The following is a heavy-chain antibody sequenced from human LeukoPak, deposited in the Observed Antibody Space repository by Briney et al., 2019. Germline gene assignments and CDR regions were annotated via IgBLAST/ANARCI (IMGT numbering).Heavy chain of an antibody. Sequence: GASLRLSCAVSGFTFRGYAMNWVRQAPGKGLEWVALISGSGDNQYYADAVKGRFTISRDNSKSTLSLQMSSLRVEDTAVYYCAKDWIPEDWGQGTLVTVSS. CDR2: ISGSGDNQ. V-gene: IGHV3-23*01. J-gene: IGHJ4*02. D-gene: IGHD5-18*01. CDR3: AKDWIPED. CDR1: GFTFRGYA.